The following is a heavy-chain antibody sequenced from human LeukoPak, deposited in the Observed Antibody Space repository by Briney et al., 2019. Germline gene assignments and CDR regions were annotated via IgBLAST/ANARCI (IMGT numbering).Heavy chain of an antibody. Sequence: GGSLRLSCAASGFTFSSYSMNWVRQAPGKGLEWVSYISSSSSTIYYAYSVKGRFTISRDNAKNSLYLQMNSLRAEDTAVYYCARVPGYYDSSGLFDYWGQGTLVTVSS. D-gene: IGHD3-22*01. CDR3: ARVPGYYDSSGLFDY. V-gene: IGHV3-48*01. J-gene: IGHJ4*02. CDR2: ISSSSSTI. CDR1: GFTFSSYS.